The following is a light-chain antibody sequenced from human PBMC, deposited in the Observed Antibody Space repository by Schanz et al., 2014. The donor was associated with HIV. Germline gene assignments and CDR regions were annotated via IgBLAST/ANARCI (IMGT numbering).Light chain of an antibody. J-gene: IGKJ1*01. Sequence: ETVLTQSPGSLSLSPGERATLSCRTSQSVGGSQLAWDQQKPGQAPRLLIYGASTRATGIPGRFSGSGSGTDFTLTISGLEPEDFAVYYCQQYGSSPLFGQGTKVEIK. CDR3: QQYGSSPL. CDR2: GAS. CDR1: QSVGGSQ. V-gene: IGKV3-20*01.